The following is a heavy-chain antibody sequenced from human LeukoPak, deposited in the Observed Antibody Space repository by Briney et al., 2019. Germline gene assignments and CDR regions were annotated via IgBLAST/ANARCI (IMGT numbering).Heavy chain of an antibody. Sequence: SETLSFTCSVAGGSISGYYGSWIRQPPGKLLYWIAYIYYNCYSYSNPSLKSLLTISVDTSKNQFSLNLRSVTAPDTAVYYCARHQYGGFPYPFDNWGQGTLVTVSS. D-gene: IGHD2-21*01. V-gene: IGHV4-59*08. J-gene: IGHJ4*02. CDR1: GGSISGYY. CDR2: IYYNCYS. CDR3: ARHQYGGFPYPFDN.